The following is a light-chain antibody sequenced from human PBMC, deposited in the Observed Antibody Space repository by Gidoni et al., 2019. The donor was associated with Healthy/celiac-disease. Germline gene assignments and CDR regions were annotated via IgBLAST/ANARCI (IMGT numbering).Light chain of an antibody. CDR3: QQYNNWPLT. J-gene: IGKJ4*01. V-gene: IGKV3-15*01. CDR1: HSVSSN. Sequence: EIVMTQSPATLAVSPGGRTTLSCRASHSVSSNLAWYQQKPGQDPRLVIFGASIGATGNPARFSGSGSGTEVTLTISSLQSEDFAVYYCQQYNNWPLTFGGGTKVEIK. CDR2: GAS.